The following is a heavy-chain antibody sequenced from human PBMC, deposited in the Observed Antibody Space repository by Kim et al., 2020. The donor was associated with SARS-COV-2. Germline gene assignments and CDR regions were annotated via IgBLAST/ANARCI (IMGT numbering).Heavy chain of an antibody. D-gene: IGHD2-2*01. V-gene: IGHV3-23*01. CDR3: AKGLYCSSTSCFYFDY. J-gene: IGHJ4*02. Sequence: PGKGPFTISTDSSKNTLYRQMNSLRAEDTAVYYCAKGLYCSSTSCFYFDYWGQGTLVTVSS.